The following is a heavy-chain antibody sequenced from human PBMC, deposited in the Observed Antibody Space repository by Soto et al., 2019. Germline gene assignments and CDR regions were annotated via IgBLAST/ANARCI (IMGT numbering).Heavy chain of an antibody. CDR3: ARDSTTMVRGVTFDY. V-gene: IGHV3-48*01. CDR2: ISSSSSTI. Sequence: TGGSLRLSCAASGFTFSSYSMNWVRQAPGKGLEWVSYISSSSSTIYYADSVKGRFTISRDNAKNSLYLQMNSLRAEDTAVYYCARDSTTMVRGVTFDYWGQGTLVTVSS. D-gene: IGHD3-10*01. J-gene: IGHJ4*02. CDR1: GFTFSSYS.